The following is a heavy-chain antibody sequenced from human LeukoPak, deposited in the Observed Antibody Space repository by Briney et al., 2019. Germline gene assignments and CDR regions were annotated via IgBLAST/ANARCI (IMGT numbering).Heavy chain of an antibody. J-gene: IGHJ4*02. Sequence: PGGSLRLSCSTSGFTFSCTWMRWVRQAPGKGLEWVASIHLSGNFISYADSVKGRFTVSRDNANNSVYLQLSSLTVEDTALYYCAREFNDTWNFDYWGQGTLVTVSS. V-gene: IGHV3-21*01. CDR1: GFTFSCTW. D-gene: IGHD1-1*01. CDR2: IHLSGNFI. CDR3: AREFNDTWNFDY.